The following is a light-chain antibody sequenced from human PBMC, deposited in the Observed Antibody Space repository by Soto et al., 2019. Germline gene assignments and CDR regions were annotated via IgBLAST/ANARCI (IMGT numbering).Light chain of an antibody. CDR1: SSDIGGYNS. J-gene: IGLJ1*01. Sequence: QSALTHSPSASGSPGQSVTISCTGTSSDIGGYNSVSWYQQHPGKAPKVMIYDVTKRPSGVPDRFSGSKSGNTASLTVSALQAEDEADYYCSSYTDRKNLVFGTGTKLTVL. V-gene: IGLV2-8*01. CDR2: DVT. CDR3: SSYTDRKNLV.